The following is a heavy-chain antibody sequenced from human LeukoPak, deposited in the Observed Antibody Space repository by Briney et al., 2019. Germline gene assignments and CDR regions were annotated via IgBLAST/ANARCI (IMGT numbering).Heavy chain of an antibody. CDR3: ARGHYGDYYNWFDP. CDR2: IYTSGST. D-gene: IGHD4-17*01. V-gene: IGHV4-61*02. CDR1: GGSISSGSYY. J-gene: IGHJ5*02. Sequence: KTSETLSLTCTVSGGSISSGSYYWSWIRQPAGKGLEWIGRIYTSGSTNYNPSLKSRVTMSVDTSKNQFSLKLSSVTAADTAVYYCARGHYGDYYNWFDPWGQGTLVTVSS.